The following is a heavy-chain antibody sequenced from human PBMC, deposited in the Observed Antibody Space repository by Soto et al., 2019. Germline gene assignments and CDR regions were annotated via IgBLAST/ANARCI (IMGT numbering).Heavy chain of an antibody. CDR2: IDYSGNT. CDR3: ARAGDYYVSGSRHDTIFEY. J-gene: IGHJ4*02. CDR1: GDSISSYR. V-gene: IGHV4-59*01. D-gene: IGHD3-10*01. Sequence: QVQLQESGPGLVKPSETLSLTCAVSGDSISSYRWSWIRQPPGKGLEWIGYIDYSGNTNDNPSLKSRLAISVDTSKNLISLQLSSVTAADTAVYFCARAGDYYVSGSRHDTIFEYWGQGTLVIVSS.